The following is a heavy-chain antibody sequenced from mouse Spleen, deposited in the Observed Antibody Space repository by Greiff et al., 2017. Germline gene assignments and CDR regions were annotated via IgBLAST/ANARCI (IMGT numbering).Heavy chain of an antibody. V-gene: IGHV1-19*01. CDR1: GYTFTDYY. D-gene: IGHD2-3*01. Sequence: VQLQQSGPVLVKPGASVKMSCKASGYTFTDYYMNWVKQSHGKSLEWIGVINPYNGGTSYNQKFKGKATLTVDKSSSTAYMELNSLTSEDSAVYYCAPYDGSFDYWGQGTTLTVSS. CDR3: APYDGSFDY. CDR2: INPYNGGT. J-gene: IGHJ2*01.